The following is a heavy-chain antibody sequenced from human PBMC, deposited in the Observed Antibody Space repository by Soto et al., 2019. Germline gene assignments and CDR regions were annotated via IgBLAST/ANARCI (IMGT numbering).Heavy chain of an antibody. V-gene: IGHV3-23*01. D-gene: IGHD3-10*01. Sequence: VGSLRLSCAASGFTFGTTDMSLVRQAPGEGLEWVSTIDGSGGITYYADSVKGRFTISRDNSRNTVYLQMNSLRGDDTALYYCVKNSGWFNTWGQGALVTVSA. CDR2: IDGSGGIT. J-gene: IGHJ5*02. CDR1: GFTFGTTD. CDR3: VKNSGWFNT.